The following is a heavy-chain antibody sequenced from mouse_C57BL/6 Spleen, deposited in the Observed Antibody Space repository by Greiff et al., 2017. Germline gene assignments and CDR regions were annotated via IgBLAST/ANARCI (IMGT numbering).Heavy chain of an antibody. V-gene: IGHV1-80*01. CDR3: ANYDGYYYAMDY. Sequence: QVQLQQSGAELVKPGASVKISCKASGYAFSSYWMNWVKQRPGKGLEWIGQIYPGDGDTNYNGKFKGKATLTADQSSSTAYMQLSSLTSEDSAVYFCANYDGYYYAMDYWGQGTSVTVSS. D-gene: IGHD2-4*01. J-gene: IGHJ4*01. CDR2: IYPGDGDT. CDR1: GYAFSSYW.